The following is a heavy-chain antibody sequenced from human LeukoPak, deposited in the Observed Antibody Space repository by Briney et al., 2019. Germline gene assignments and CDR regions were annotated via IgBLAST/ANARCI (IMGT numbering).Heavy chain of an antibody. CDR3: ARGAYSSSWYGVWVLDY. CDR1: GGSFSGYY. V-gene: IGHV4-34*01. J-gene: IGHJ4*02. CDR2: INHSGST. D-gene: IGHD6-13*01. Sequence: PSETLSLTCAVYGGSFSGYYWSWIRQPPGKGLEWIGEINHSGSTNYNPSLKSRVTISVDTSKNQFSLELSSVAAADTAVYYCARGAYSSSWYGVWVLDYWGQGTLVTVSS.